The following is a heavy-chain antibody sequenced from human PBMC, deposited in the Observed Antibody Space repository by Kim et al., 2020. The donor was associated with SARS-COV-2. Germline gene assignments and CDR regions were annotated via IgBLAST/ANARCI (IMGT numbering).Heavy chain of an antibody. V-gene: IGHV1-8*01. CDR1: GYTFTSYD. J-gene: IGHJ6*02. D-gene: IGHD3-22*01. Sequence: ASVKVSCKASGYTFTSYDINWVRQATGQGLEWMGWMNPNSGNTGYAQKFQGRVTMTRNTSISTAYMELSSLRSEDTAVYYCARGQDSSGYYSYYYYYYGMDVWGQGTTVTVSS. CDR3: ARGQDSSGYYSYYYYYYGMDV. CDR2: MNPNSGNT.